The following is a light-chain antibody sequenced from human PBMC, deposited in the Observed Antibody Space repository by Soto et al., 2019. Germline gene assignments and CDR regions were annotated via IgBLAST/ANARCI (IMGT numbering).Light chain of an antibody. J-gene: IGKJ1*01. V-gene: IGKV1-39*01. Sequence: DIQMTQSPSSLSASVGDRVSVTCRTSQNITKFLNWYQEKPGKAPKVLIYVTSNLENGVPSRFSGSGSGTHFPLSLSRPPPEDFATYYWQQTFSAPGTFGPGTRVEGK. CDR1: QNITKF. CDR2: VTS. CDR3: QQTFSAPGT.